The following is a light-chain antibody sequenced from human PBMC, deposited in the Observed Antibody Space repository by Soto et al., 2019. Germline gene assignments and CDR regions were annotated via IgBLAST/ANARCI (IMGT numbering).Light chain of an antibody. V-gene: IGKV3-20*01. CDR2: GAS. Sequence: EIVLTQSPGTLSLSPGERATLSCRASQSVSSSYLAWYRQKPGQAPRLLIYGASSRATVIPDRFSGSGSGTDFTLTISRLEPEDFAVYYCQQYGSSPSWTFGQGTKVDIK. CDR1: QSVSSSY. CDR3: QQYGSSPSWT. J-gene: IGKJ1*01.